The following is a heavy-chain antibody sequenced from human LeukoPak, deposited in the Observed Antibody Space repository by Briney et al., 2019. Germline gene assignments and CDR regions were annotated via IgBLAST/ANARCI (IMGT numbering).Heavy chain of an antibody. CDR3: ARNPIDCSSTCCPRPEDWFDP. J-gene: IGHJ5*02. D-gene: IGHD2-2*01. CDR1: VYSFTSYW. V-gene: IGHV5-51*03. CDR2: IYPGDSDT. Sequence: GESLKISCEGSVYSFTSYWIGWVRQMPGKSLEWMGIIYPGDSDTRYSPSFQGQVTISADKSICTAYLQWSSLKASDTAMYYCARNPIDCSSTCCPRPEDWFDPWGQGTLVTVSS.